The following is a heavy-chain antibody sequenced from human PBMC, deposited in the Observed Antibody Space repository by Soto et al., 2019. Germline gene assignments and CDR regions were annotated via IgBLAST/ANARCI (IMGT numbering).Heavy chain of an antibody. D-gene: IGHD5-12*01. CDR3: AKEGSVVATTPDFDY. CDR2: ISYDGSYK. J-gene: IGHJ4*02. CDR1: GFTFSSYG. Sequence: QVQLVESGGGGVQPGRSLRLYCAASGFTFSSYGMHWVRQAPGKGLEWVAVISYDGSYKYYADSIKGRVTISRDNSKNTLYVHMTSLRAEDTAVYYCAKEGSVVATTPDFDYWGQGTLVTVSS. V-gene: IGHV3-30*18.